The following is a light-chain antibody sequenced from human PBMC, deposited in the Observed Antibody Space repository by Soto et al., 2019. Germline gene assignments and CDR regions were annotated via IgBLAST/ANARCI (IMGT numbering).Light chain of an antibody. CDR2: GVT. CDR1: HNDIGTYDY. CDR3: SSFTSNRIYV. V-gene: IGLV2-14*01. Sequence: QSVLTQPTSVSGSPGQSITISCTGTHNDIGTYDYVSWYQQHPGKAPRLLIHGVTTRPSGISGRFSASKSVITASLTISGLQAEDEADYYCSSFTSNRIYVFGPGTKVTVL. J-gene: IGLJ1*01.